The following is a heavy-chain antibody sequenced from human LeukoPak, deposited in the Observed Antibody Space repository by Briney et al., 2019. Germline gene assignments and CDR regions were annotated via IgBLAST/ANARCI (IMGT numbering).Heavy chain of an antibody. J-gene: IGHJ4*02. D-gene: IGHD3-22*01. CDR2: MNPNSGNT. V-gene: IGHV1-8*02. CDR3: ARARSGYPTDY. CDR1: GYTFIGYY. Sequence: ASVKVSCKASGYTFIGYYMHWVRQAPGQGLEWMGWMNPNSGNTGYAQKFQGRVTMTRNTSISTAYMELISLRSEDTAVYYCARARSGYPTDYWGQGTLVTVSS.